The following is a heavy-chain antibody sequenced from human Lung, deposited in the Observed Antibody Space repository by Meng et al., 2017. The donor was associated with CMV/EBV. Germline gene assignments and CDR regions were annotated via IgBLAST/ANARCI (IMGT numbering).Heavy chain of an antibody. V-gene: IGHV3-48*03. D-gene: IGHD5-24*01. CDR2: ISSSGSTI. CDR3: ARERGRDGYNSGWGKDY. CDR1: GFTFSSYE. J-gene: IGHJ4*02. Sequence: GESLKISCAASGFTFSSYEMNWVRQAPGKGLEWVSYISSSGSTIYYADSVKGRFTISRDNAKNSLYLQMNSLRAEDTAVYYCARERGRDGYNSGWGKDYWGQGTLVTVSS.